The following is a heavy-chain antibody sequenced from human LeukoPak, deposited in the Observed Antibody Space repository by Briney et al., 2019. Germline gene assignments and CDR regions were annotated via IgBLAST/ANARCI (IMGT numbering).Heavy chain of an antibody. CDR3: ARPIVGAIPRGSFDC. V-gene: IGHV3-30*14. D-gene: IGHD1-26*01. CDR1: GFTFSSYH. CDR2: ISSDGSNK. Sequence: PGRSLRLSCAASGFTFSSYHMHWVRQAPGKGLEWVAVISSDGSNKFYADSVKGRFTISRDNSKDTLYLQMDSLRPDDTAEYYCARPIVGAIPRGSFDCWGQGTLVTVSS. J-gene: IGHJ4*02.